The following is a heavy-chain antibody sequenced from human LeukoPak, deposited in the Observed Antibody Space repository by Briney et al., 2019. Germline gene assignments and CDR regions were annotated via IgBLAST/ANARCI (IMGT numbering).Heavy chain of an antibody. J-gene: IGHJ4*02. CDR2: ISGSGGST. Sequence: GGSLRLSCAASGFTFSSYGMSWVRQAPGKGLEWVSAISGSGGSTYYADSAKGRFTISRDNSKNTLYLQMNSLRAEDTAVYYCAPIWFGELLLPEKSDYWGQGTLVTVSS. V-gene: IGHV3-23*01. D-gene: IGHD3-10*01. CDR3: APIWFGELLLPEKSDY. CDR1: GFTFSSYG.